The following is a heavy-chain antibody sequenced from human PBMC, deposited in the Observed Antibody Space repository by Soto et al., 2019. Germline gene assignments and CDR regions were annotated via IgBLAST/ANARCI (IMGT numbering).Heavy chain of an antibody. CDR3: ARVGGGSELDY. V-gene: IGHV1-69*02. CDR2: IIPILGIA. Sequence: ASVKVSCKASGGTFSSYTIGWVRQAPGQGLEWVGRIIPILGIANYAQKFQGRVTITADKSTSTAYMELSSLRSEDTAVYYCARVGGGSELDYWGQGTLVTGSS. CDR1: GGTFSSYT. J-gene: IGHJ4*02. D-gene: IGHD2-15*01.